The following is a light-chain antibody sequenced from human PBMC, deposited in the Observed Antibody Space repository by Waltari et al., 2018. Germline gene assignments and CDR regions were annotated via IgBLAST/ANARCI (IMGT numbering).Light chain of an antibody. CDR1: QNINSF. J-gene: IGKJ2*01. CDR2: AAS. V-gene: IGKV1-39*01. CDR3: QQSDDTPYT. Sequence: DIQMTQSPSSLSASVGDRVTVTCRASQNINSFLNWYQQIPGKPPKLLLFAASRLQRGVPSRFSGSGSGTDFTLTISSLQPEDFATYYCQQSDDTPYTFGQGTKLQIK.